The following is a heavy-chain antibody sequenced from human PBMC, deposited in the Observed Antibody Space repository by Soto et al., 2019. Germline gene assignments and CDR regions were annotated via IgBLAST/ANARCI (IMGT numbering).Heavy chain of an antibody. CDR1: GYTFTSYG. Sequence: GASVKVSCKASGYTFTSYGISWVRQAPGQGLEWMGWISAHNGNTNYAQKLQGRVTMTTDTSTSTAYMELRSLRSDDTAVYYCARDASCSGGSCYSGNYYYYYGMDVWGQGTTVTVSS. V-gene: IGHV1-18*04. CDR3: ARDASCSGGSCYSGNYYYYYGMDV. J-gene: IGHJ6*02. CDR2: ISAHNGNT. D-gene: IGHD2-15*01.